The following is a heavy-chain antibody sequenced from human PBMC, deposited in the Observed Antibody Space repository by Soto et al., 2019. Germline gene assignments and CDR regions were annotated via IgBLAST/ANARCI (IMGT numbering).Heavy chain of an antibody. Sequence: GASVKVSCKASGYTFTSYGISWVRQAPGQGLEWMGWISAYNGNTNYAQKLQGRVTMTTDTSTSTAYMELRSLRSDDTAVYYCARDWAFWNYYYYYGMDVWGQGTTVTVSS. CDR1: GYTFTSYG. D-gene: IGHD3-3*01. CDR2: ISAYNGNT. J-gene: IGHJ6*02. V-gene: IGHV1-18*01. CDR3: ARDWAFWNYYYYYGMDV.